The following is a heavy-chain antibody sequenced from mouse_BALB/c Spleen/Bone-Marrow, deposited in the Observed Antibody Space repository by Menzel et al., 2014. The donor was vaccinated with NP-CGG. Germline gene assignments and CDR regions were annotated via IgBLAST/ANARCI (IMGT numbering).Heavy chain of an antibody. Sequence: EEMLVGPGGGVVKPGGPLQLCCAASGFTFSDYYLYWVRQTPEKRLEWVATISDGGSYTRYPDSVKGRFTISRDNAKNNLYLQMSSLKSEDTAMYYCTRDLGNSWTEFAYWGQGTLVPVTA. CDR3: TRDLGNSWTEFAY. V-gene: IGHV5-4*02. CDR2: ISDGGSYT. J-gene: IGHJ3*01. CDR1: GFTFSDYY. D-gene: IGHD4-1*01.